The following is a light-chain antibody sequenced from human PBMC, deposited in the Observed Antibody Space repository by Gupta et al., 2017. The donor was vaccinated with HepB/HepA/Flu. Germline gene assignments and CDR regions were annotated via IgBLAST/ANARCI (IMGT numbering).Light chain of an antibody. CDR2: AAS. CDR1: QTIASY. J-gene: IGKJ2*04. CDR3: QQSYGSPRS. Sequence: DIQVTQSPSSLSASVGDRITITCRASQTIASYLNWYQQKPGKAPRLLIYAASNLQSGVPSRFSGSGSGTDFTLTISGLQPEEFATYYCQQSYGSPRSFGQGTKLEIK. V-gene: IGKV1-39*01.